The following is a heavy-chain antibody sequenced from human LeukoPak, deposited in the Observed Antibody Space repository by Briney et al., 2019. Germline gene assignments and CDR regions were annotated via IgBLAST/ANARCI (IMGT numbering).Heavy chain of an antibody. CDR3: AKSNSWPKYFQH. J-gene: IGHJ1*01. CDR2: INSDGSST. V-gene: IGHV3-74*01. Sequence: GGSLRLSCAASGFTFSSYWMHWVRQAPGKGLVWVSRINSDGSSTSYADSVKGRFTISRDNSKNTLYLQLNSLRAEDTAVYYCAKSNSWPKYFQHWGQGTLVTVSS. D-gene: IGHD6-13*01. CDR1: GFTFSSYW.